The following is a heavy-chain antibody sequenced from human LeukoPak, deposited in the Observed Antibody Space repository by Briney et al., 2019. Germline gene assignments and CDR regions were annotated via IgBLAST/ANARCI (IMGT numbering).Heavy chain of an antibody. CDR2: INSDGSST. V-gene: IGHV3-74*01. CDR1: GFTFSSYW. D-gene: IGHD3-22*01. J-gene: IGHJ4*02. CDR3: VRGYSSGYRLDY. Sequence: SGGSLRLSCAASGFTFSSYWMHWVRQVPGKGLERVSRINSDGSSTSYADSVKGRFTISRDNAKNTLYLQMNSPRDEDTAVYYCVRGYSSGYRLDYWGQGTLVTVSP.